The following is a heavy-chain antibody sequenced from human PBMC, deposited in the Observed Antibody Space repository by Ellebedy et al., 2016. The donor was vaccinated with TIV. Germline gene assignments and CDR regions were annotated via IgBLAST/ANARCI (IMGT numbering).Heavy chain of an antibody. CDR3: ARDYPAAIFGVVKRLNWFDP. V-gene: IGHV3-21*01. Sequence: GESLKISCAASGFTFSSYSMNWVRQAPGKGLEWVSSISSSSSYIYYADSVKGRFTISRDNAKNSLYLQMNSLRAEDTAVYYCARDYPAAIFGVVKRLNWFDPWGQGTLVTVSS. J-gene: IGHJ5*02. CDR1: GFTFSSYS. D-gene: IGHD3-3*01. CDR2: ISSSSSYI.